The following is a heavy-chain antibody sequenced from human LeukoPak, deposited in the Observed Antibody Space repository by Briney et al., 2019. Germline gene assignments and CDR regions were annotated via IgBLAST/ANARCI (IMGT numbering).Heavy chain of an antibody. CDR2: INPSGGST. CDR3: ARACSSTSCYHTQHFDY. D-gene: IGHD2-2*01. J-gene: IGHJ4*02. V-gene: IGHV1-46*01. CDR1: GYTFTSYY. Sequence: ASVKVSCKASGYTFTSYYMHWVRQAPGQGPEWMGIINPSGGSTSYAQKFQGRVTMTRDMSTSTVYMELSSLRSEDTAVYYCARACSSTSCYHTQHFDYWGQGTLVTVSS.